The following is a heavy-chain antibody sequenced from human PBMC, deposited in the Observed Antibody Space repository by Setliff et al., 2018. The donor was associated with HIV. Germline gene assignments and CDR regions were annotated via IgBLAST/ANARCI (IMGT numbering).Heavy chain of an antibody. J-gene: IGHJ4*01. Sequence: ASVKVSCKASGYSFSTSDINWVRQASGQGLEWMGWMNPKSGNTGYAQKFQGRVTMTEDTSTDTAYMELSGLRSEDTAVYYCATAKEQWLAEGGFDYWGQGTLVTVSS. CDR1: GYSFSTSD. D-gene: IGHD6-19*01. CDR2: MNPKSGNT. V-gene: IGHV1-8*01. CDR3: ATAKEQWLAEGGFDY.